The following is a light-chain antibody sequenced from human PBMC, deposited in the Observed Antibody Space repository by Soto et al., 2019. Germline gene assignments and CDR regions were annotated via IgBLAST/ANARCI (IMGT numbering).Light chain of an antibody. CDR3: QQYGRSPNT. V-gene: IGKV3-20*01. CDR2: GAS. J-gene: IGKJ2*01. CDR1: QSVSSSY. Sequence: EIVLTQSPGTLSLSPGERATLSCRASQSVSSSYLAWYQQKPGQAPRLLIYGASSRATGIPDRFSGSGSGTDFTLTITRLEPEDFAVYYCQQYGRSPNTFDQVTKLVIK.